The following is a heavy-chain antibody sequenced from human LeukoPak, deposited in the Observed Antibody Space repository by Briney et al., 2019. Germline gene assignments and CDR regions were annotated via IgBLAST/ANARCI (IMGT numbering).Heavy chain of an antibody. Sequence: SETLSLTCAVYGGSFSGYYWSWIRQPPGKGLEWIGEINHSGSTNYNPSLKSRATISVDTSKNQFSLKLSSVTAADTAVYYCARGYGSGSYYRAYYYYYMDVWGKGTTVTVSS. D-gene: IGHD3-10*01. CDR2: INHSGST. V-gene: IGHV4-34*01. CDR1: GGSFSGYY. CDR3: ARGYGSGSYYRAYYYYYMDV. J-gene: IGHJ6*03.